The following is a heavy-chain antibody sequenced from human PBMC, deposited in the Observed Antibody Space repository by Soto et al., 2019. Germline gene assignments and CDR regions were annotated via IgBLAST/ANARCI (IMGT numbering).Heavy chain of an antibody. CDR3: ARDLLGVRAGMATITGYYYGMDV. CDR2: IYYSGST. Sequence: SETLSLTCTVSGGSISSYYWSWIRQPPGKGLEWIGYIYYSGSTNYNPSLKSRVTISVDTSKNQFSLKLSSVTAADTAVYYCARDLLGVRAGMATITGYYYGMDVWGQGTTVTVSS. V-gene: IGHV4-59*01. J-gene: IGHJ6*02. CDR1: GGSISSYY. D-gene: IGHD4-4*01.